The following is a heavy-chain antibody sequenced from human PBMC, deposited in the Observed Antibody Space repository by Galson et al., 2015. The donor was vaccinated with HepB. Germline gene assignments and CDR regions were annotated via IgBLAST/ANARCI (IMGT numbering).Heavy chain of an antibody. D-gene: IGHD4-11*01. Sequence: SLRLSCEGSGLTFSRYWMHWVRQVPGEGLMWVSRIYGDGSSISYAYSVKCRFTIYRDNAKNTLYLQMNSLRVEDTGVYYCARVLPSTYSQLDVWGQGTLVTVSS. CDR2: IYGDGSSI. CDR3: ARVLPSTYSQLDV. J-gene: IGHJ4*02. CDR1: GLTFSRYW. V-gene: IGHV3-74*01.